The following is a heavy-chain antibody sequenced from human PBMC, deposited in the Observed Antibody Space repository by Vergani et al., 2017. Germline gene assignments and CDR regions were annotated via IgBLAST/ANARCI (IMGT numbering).Heavy chain of an antibody. CDR1: GDSVSSNSAA. D-gene: IGHD3-3*01. CDR3: ARASPRYDFWSGYYTYYYYGMDV. CDR2: TYYRSKWYN. V-gene: IGHV6-1*01. Sequence: QVQLQQSGPGLVKPSQTLSLTCAISGDSVSSNSAAWNWIRQSPSRGLEWLGRTYYRSKWYNDYAVSVKSRITINPDTSKNQFSLQLNSVTPDDTAVYYCARASPRYDFWSGYYTYYYYGMDVWGQGTTVTVSS. J-gene: IGHJ6*02.